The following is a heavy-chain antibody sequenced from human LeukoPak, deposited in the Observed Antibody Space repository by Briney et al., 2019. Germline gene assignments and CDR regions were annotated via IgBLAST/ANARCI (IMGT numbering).Heavy chain of an antibody. CDR2: ISGSGSST. D-gene: IGHD3-22*01. V-gene: IGHV3-23*01. Sequence: PGGSLRLSCAASGFTFSSYAMSWVRQAPGKGLEGVSTISGSGSSTYYADSVKGRFTISRDNSKNTLYLQMNSLRAEDTAVYYCAKVPRSSGHKAPFDYWGQGTLVTVSS. CDR1: GFTFSSYA. CDR3: AKVPRSSGHKAPFDY. J-gene: IGHJ4*02.